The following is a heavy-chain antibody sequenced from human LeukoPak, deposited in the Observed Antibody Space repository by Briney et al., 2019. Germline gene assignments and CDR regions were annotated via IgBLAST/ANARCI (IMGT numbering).Heavy chain of an antibody. CDR2: ISSSSSTI. CDR3: ARVPATDNDYDFWSGYYSPHHYYGMDV. D-gene: IGHD3-3*01. CDR1: GFTFSIYS. Sequence: HPGGSLRLSCAAYGFTFSIYSMNWVRQAPGKGLEWVSYISSSSSTIYYADSVKGRFTISRDNAKNSLYLQMNSLRDEDTAVYYCARVPATDNDYDFWSGYYSPHHYYGMDVWGQGTTVTVSS. V-gene: IGHV3-48*02. J-gene: IGHJ6*02.